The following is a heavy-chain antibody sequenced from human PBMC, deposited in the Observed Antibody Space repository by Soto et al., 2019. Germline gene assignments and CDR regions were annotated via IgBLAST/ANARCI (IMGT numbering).Heavy chain of an antibody. CDR1: GYIFVNYG. Sequence: QVQLVQSGDEVRKPGSSVKVSCKASGYIFVNYGIAWVRQAPGQRLEWMGWISPYSGNTHYASKVQGRLTMTTDTASSTGYMGMGSLTSDDTAVYYCEMVDNYVTPTPQDVWGQGTTVSVSS. CDR2: ISPYSGNT. V-gene: IGHV1-18*01. J-gene: IGHJ6*02. D-gene: IGHD3-16*01. CDR3: EMVDNYVTPTPQDV.